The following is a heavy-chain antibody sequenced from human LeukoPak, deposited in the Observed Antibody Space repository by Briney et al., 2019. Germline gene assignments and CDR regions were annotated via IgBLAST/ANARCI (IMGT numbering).Heavy chain of an antibody. CDR1: GFTFSSYG. Sequence: GGSLRLSCAASGFTFSSYGMHWVRQAPGKGLEWVAVISYDGSNKYYADSVKGRFTISRDNSKNTLYLQMNSLRAEDTAVYYCAKDLILWFKKTGAVDYWGQGTLVTVSS. J-gene: IGHJ4*02. CDR3: AKDLILWFKKTGAVDY. V-gene: IGHV3-30*18. CDR2: ISYDGSNK. D-gene: IGHD3-10*01.